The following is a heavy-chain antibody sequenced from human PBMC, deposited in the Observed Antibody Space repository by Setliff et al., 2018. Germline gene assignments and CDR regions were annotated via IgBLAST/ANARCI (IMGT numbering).Heavy chain of an antibody. D-gene: IGHD5-12*01. CDR2: ISSSSSYI. J-gene: IGHJ4*02. Sequence: PGGSLRLSCAASGFTFSSYSMNWVRQAPGKGLEWVSSISSSSSYIYYADSVKGRFTISRDNAKNSLYLQMNSLRAEDTAVYYCARERGHSGYEPLDYWGQGTLVTVSS. CDR1: GFTFSSYS. CDR3: ARERGHSGYEPLDY. V-gene: IGHV3-21*01.